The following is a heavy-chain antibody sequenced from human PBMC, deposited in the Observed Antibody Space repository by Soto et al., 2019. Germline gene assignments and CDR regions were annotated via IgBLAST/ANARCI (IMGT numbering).Heavy chain of an antibody. Sequence: ASVKVSCKASGYKFIDYGISWVRQAPGQGLEWMGWVSVYSGSAKYGQNVQGRITMTTDTSTTTAYMELMSLRSDDTAVYYCARVLMRDSAAYASGIWGKVTMFTTS. CDR2: VSVYSGSA. CDR1: GYKFIDYG. J-gene: IGHJ6*03. V-gene: IGHV1-18*04. CDR3: ARVLMRDSAAYASGI. D-gene: IGHD3-16*01.